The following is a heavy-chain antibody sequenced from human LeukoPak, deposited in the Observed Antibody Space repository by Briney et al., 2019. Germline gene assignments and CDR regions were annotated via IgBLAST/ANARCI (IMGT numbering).Heavy chain of an antibody. J-gene: IGHJ6*02. Sequence: GRSLRLSCAPSGFPFSTFWMSWVRQAPGKGLEWVANIKQDGSAKYYVDSVKGRFTISRDNAKNSLYLQMNSLRVDDTAVYYCAAMAAGLYHYGLDVWGQGTTVTVSS. CDR1: GFPFSTFW. CDR2: IKQDGSAK. V-gene: IGHV3-7*01. CDR3: AAMAAGLYHYGLDV. D-gene: IGHD5-24*01.